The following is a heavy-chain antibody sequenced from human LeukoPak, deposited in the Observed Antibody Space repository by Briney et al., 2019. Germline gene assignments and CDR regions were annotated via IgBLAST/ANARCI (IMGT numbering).Heavy chain of an antibody. CDR1: GYTFTGYY. CDR3: ARDTEMATINDY. Sequence: ASVKVSCKASGYTFTGYYMHWVRQAPGQGLEWMGLLNPNSGGTNYAQKFQGRVTMTRDTSISTAYMELSRLRSDDTAVYYCARDTEMATINDYWGQGTLVTVSS. V-gene: IGHV1-2*02. CDR2: LNPNSGGT. J-gene: IGHJ4*01. D-gene: IGHD5-24*01.